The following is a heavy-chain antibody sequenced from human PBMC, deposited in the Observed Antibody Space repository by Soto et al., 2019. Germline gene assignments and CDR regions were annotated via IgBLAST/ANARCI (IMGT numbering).Heavy chain of an antibody. V-gene: IGHV4-30-2*01. CDR1: GGSISSGGYS. D-gene: IGHD6-6*01. CDR3: ARGDRPGCWFDP. Sequence: PSETLSLTCAVSGGSISSGGYSWSWIRQPPGKGLEWIGYIYHSGSTYYNPSLKSRVTISVDRSKNQFSLKLSSVTAADTAVYYCARGDRPGCWFDPWGQGTLVTVSS. CDR2: IYHSGST. J-gene: IGHJ5*02.